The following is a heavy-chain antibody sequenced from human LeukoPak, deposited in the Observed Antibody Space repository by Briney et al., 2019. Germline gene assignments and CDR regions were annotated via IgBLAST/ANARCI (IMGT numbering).Heavy chain of an antibody. CDR3: ARAITMVRGVHRDY. D-gene: IGHD3-10*01. CDR2: IDSFGSSA. CDR1: GFTFSSYW. J-gene: IGHJ4*02. V-gene: IGHV3-74*03. Sequence: GGSLRLSCAASGFTFSSYWMHWVRQAPGKGLVWVSRIDSFGSSAAYAESVKGRFTISRDNAKNSLYLQMNSLRAEDTAVYYCARAITMVRGVHRDYWGQGTLVTVSS.